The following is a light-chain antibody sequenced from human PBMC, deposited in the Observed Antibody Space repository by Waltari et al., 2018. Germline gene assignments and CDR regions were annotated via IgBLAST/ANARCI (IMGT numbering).Light chain of an antibody. CDR1: QSVSRY. CDR2: DIS. J-gene: IGKJ2*01. V-gene: IGKV3-11*01. CDR3: HQHNNWPYT. Sequence: IVLTQSPATLSFFPGERLTLSCRASQSVSRYMAWYQQKPGQAPRLLIYDISNRATGIPARFSGSGSGSDFTLTISSLEPEDCAVYYCHQHNNWPYTFGQGTKLEI.